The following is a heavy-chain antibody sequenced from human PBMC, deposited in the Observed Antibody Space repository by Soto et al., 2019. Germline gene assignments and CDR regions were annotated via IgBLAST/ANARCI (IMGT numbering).Heavy chain of an antibody. CDR3: VRYPRSVGGSYRPDY. V-gene: IGHV3-74*01. CDR2: INSDGSIT. CDR1: GFTFSSYW. D-gene: IGHD3-16*02. J-gene: IGHJ4*02. Sequence: EVQLVESGGGLVQPGGSRRLSCAASGFTFSSYWMHWVRQVPEKGLGWVSRINSDGSITNYADAVKGRFTISRDNVKNTLYLQMNSLRAEDTAVYYCVRYPRSVGGSYRPDYWGQGTLVTVSS.